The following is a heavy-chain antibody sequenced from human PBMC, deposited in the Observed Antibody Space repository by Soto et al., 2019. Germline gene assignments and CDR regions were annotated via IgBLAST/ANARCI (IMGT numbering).Heavy chain of an antibody. CDR1: GGSISSGGYS. CDR3: ARDAAGYSSSWPGNWFDP. Sequence: SETLSLTCAVSGGSISSGGYSWSWIRQPPGKGLEWIGYIYHSGSTNYNPSLKSRVTISVDTSKNQFSLKLSSVTAADTAVYYCARDAAGYSSSWPGNWFDPWGQGTLVTVSS. D-gene: IGHD6-13*01. J-gene: IGHJ5*02. CDR2: IYHSGST. V-gene: IGHV4-30-2*01.